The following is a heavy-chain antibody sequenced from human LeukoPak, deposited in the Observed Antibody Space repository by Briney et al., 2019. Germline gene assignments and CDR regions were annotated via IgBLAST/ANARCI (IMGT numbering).Heavy chain of an antibody. D-gene: IGHD2-2*01. CDR2: IYTRGST. V-gene: IGHV4-4*07. J-gene: IGHJ4*02. CDR3: AIRLVDCSSTSCAPDDY. CDR1: GGSISSYY. Sequence: SETLSLTCTVSGGSISSYYWSWIGQPAGRGLEWIGRIYTRGSTYYNPSLKSRVTISVDTSKNQLSLKLRSVTAADTAVYYCAIRLVDCSSTSCAPDDYWGQGTLVTVSS.